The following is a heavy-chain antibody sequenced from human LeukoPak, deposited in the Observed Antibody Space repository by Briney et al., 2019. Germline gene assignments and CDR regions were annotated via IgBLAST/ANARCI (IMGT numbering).Heavy chain of an antibody. J-gene: IGHJ6*01. Sequence: GGSLRLSCAASGFTFSSYWMNWVRQAPGKGLEWVASINHNGNVNYYVDSVQGRFTISRDNAKNSLYLQMSNLRAEDTAVYFCARGVGWDVWGRGAAVTVSS. D-gene: IGHD3-10*01. CDR3: ARGVGWDV. CDR1: GFTFSSYW. CDR2: INHNGNVN. V-gene: IGHV3-7*03.